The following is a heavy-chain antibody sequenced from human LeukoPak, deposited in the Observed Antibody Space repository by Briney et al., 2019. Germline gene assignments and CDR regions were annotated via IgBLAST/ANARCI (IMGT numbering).Heavy chain of an antibody. J-gene: IGHJ5*02. D-gene: IGHD1-26*01. CDR1: GFTFSSYA. V-gene: IGHV3-30-3*01. CDR2: ISYDGSNK. Sequence: PGGSLRLSCAASGFTFSSYAMHWVRQAPGKGLEWVAVISYDGSNKYYADSVKGRFTISRDNSKNTLYLQMNSLRAEDTAVYYCARDPRKLELLFHNWFDPWGQGTLVTVSS. CDR3: ARDPRKLELLFHNWFDP.